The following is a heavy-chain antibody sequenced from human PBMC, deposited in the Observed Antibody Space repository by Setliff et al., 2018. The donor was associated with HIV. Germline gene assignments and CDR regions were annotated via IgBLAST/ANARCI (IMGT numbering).Heavy chain of an antibody. D-gene: IGHD7-27*01. CDR2: MNQSGTT. CDR1: GTSFSDHY. J-gene: IGHJ3*01. CDR3: ARGWGHDGFDF. V-gene: IGHV4-34*01. Sequence: SETLSLTCSVYGTSFSDHYWSWVRQTPGKGLEWIGEMNQSGTTNYNPSLKSRVTISVDTSKNQFSLNVSSVTAADTAVYYCARGWGHDGFDFWGQGTMVTVSS.